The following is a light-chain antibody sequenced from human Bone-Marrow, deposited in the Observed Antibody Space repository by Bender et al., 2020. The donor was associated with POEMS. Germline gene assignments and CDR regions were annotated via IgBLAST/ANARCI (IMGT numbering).Light chain of an antibody. V-gene: IGLV2-8*01. CDR3: SSYAGSNNYV. J-gene: IGLJ1*01. CDR2: EVT. CDR1: SSDVGAYNL. Sequence: QSALTQPASVSGSPGQSITISCTGASSDVGAYNLVSWYQQHPGKAPKLMIYEVTKWPAGVPDRFSASKSGNTASLTVSGLQADDEADYYYSSYAGSNNYVFGTGTKVPVL.